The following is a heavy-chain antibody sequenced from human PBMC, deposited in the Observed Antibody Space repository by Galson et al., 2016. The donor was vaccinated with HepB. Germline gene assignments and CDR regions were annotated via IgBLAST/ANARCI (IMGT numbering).Heavy chain of an antibody. CDR2: ISGRSAST. Sequence: SLRLSCAASGFTFSRYAMSWVRQAPGRGLEWVAAISGRSASTYHADSVEGRFTISRDNSKNTPYLQMNSLRVEDTAVYYCAKVLLCSSASCFFGYYYGLDVWGQGTTVTVSS. V-gene: IGHV3-23*01. D-gene: IGHD2-2*01. CDR3: AKVLLCSSASCFFGYYYGLDV. J-gene: IGHJ6*02. CDR1: GFTFSRYA.